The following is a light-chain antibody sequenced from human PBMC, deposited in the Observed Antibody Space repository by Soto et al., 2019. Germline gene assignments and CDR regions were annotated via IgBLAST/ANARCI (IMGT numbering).Light chain of an antibody. J-gene: IGKJ1*01. Sequence: EIVLTQSPGTLSLSPGERATLSCRASQSVSSSYLAWYQQKPGQAPRLLIYGASSSATGIQDRFSGSGSGTDFTITISRLEPEDFAVYYGQQYGSSPPWTFGQGTKVEIK. CDR1: QSVSSSY. CDR3: QQYGSSPPWT. CDR2: GAS. V-gene: IGKV3-20*01.